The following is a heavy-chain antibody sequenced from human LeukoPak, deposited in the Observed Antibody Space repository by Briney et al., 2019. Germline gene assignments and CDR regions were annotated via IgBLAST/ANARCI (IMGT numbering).Heavy chain of an antibody. CDR1: GYTFTSYG. Sequence: ASVKVSCKASGYTFTSYGISWVRQAPGQGLEWMGWISAYNGNTNYAQKLQGRVTMTTDTSTSTAYMELRSLRSDDTAVYYCARDGGITTFGVAHLNWFDPWGQGTLVTVSS. CDR3: ARDGGITTFGVAHLNWFDP. V-gene: IGHV1-18*01. D-gene: IGHD3-3*01. CDR2: ISAYNGNT. J-gene: IGHJ5*02.